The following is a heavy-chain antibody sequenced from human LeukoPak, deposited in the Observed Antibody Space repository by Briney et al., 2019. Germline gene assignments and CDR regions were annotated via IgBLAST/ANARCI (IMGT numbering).Heavy chain of an antibody. V-gene: IGHV3-23*01. J-gene: IGHJ4*02. CDR2: ISGSSGST. Sequence: GGSLRLSCAASGFTFSSYAMSWVRQAPGKGPEWVSAISGSSGSTYYADSVKGRFTISRDNSKNTLYLQMNSLRAEDTAVYYCAIDLGGTSYYFDYWGQGTLVTVSS. CDR3: AIDLGGTSYYFDY. D-gene: IGHD4-23*01. CDR1: GFTFSSYA.